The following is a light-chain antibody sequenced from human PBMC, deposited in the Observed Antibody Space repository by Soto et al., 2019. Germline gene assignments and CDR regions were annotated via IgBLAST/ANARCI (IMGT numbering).Light chain of an antibody. CDR1: QSISSY. Sequence: DIQMTQSPSSLSASVGDRVTITCRASQSISSYLNWYQQKPGKAPKLLIYAASSLQSGVPSRFSGSGSGTDFTLTISSLQPEDFATYYCPQSYSTLVTFGQGPRWISN. CDR2: AAS. CDR3: PQSYSTLVT. J-gene: IGKJ2*01. V-gene: IGKV1-39*01.